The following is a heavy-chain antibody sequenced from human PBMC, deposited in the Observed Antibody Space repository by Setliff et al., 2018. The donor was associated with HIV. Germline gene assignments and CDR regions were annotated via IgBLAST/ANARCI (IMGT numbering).Heavy chain of an antibody. V-gene: IGHV4-39*01. D-gene: IGHD6-19*01. CDR1: GGSISSSSYY. CDR2: IYYSGST. CDR3: ARQPLGGWYDY. J-gene: IGHJ4*02. Sequence: LPETLSLTCTVSGGSISSSSYYWGWIRQPPGKGLEWIGSIYYSGSTYYNPSLKSRVTISVDTSKNQFSLKLSSVTAADTAVYYCARQPLGGWYDYWGQGTLVTVS.